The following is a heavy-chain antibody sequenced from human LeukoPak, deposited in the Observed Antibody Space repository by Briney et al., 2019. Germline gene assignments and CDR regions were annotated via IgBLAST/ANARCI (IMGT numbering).Heavy chain of an antibody. CDR3: ARHFGYNYGHIDY. CDR2: LYYNGRT. J-gene: IGHJ4*02. V-gene: IGHV4-39*01. CDR1: VGSISSNGYY. Sequence: PSETLSLTCTVSVGSISSNGYYWGWIRQSPGKGLEWIGSLYYNGRTYYIPSLKSRATISVDTSKNQFSLKLTSVTAADTAVYYCARHFGYNYGHIDYWGQGTLVTVSP. D-gene: IGHD5-18*01.